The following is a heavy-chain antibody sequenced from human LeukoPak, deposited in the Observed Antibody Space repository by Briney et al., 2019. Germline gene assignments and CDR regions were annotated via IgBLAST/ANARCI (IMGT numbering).Heavy chain of an antibody. Sequence: GESLRLSCAAAGFTFSSYSMNWVRQAPGKGLEWLSYISSSGDTIYYADSVKGRFTISRDNAKNSLYLQMNSLRDEDTAVYYCARDMTLFRGVKYWFDSWGQGTLVTVSS. CDR1: GFTFSSYS. CDR3: ARDMTLFRGVKYWFDS. V-gene: IGHV3-48*02. CDR2: ISSSGDTI. D-gene: IGHD3-10*01. J-gene: IGHJ5*01.